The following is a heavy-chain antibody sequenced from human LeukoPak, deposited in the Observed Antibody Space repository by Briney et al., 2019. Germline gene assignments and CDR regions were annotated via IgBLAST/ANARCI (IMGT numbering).Heavy chain of an antibody. CDR3: ARGVDFWSGYFDY. D-gene: IGHD3-3*01. CDR1: GGSISSGGYY. V-gene: IGHV4-31*03. J-gene: IGHJ4*02. Sequence: PSETLSLTCTVSGGSISSGGYYWSWIRQHPGKGLEWIGYIYCSGSTYYNPSLKSRVTISVDTSKNQFSLKLSSVTAADTAVYYCARGVDFWSGYFDYWGQGTLVTVSS. CDR2: IYCSGST.